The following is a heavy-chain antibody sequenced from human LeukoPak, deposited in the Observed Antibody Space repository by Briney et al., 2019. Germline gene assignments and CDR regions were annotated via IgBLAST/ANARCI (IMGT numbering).Heavy chain of an antibody. CDR1: GFTVSSNY. J-gene: IGHJ6*03. D-gene: IGHD2-15*01. Sequence: GGSLRLSCAAPGFTVSSNYMSWVRQAPGKGLEWVSGINWNGGSTGYADSVKGRFTISRDNAKNSLYLQMNSLRAEDTALYYCARATPYYYYMDVWGKGTTVTVSS. CDR3: ARATPYYYYMDV. CDR2: INWNGGST. V-gene: IGHV3-20*04.